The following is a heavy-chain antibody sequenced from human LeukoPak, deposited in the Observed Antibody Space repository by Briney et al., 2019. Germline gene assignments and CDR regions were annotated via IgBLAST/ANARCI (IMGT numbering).Heavy chain of an antibody. D-gene: IGHD1-26*01. CDR1: GFTFSDYY. Sequence: PGGSLRLSCAASGFTFSDYYMSWIRQAPGKGLEWVSYISSSGSTIYYADSVKGRFTISRDNAKNSLYLQMNSLRAEDTAVCYCARDDGSYKERTNFDYWGQGTLVTVSS. V-gene: IGHV3-11*04. CDR2: ISSSGSTI. J-gene: IGHJ4*02. CDR3: ARDDGSYKERTNFDY.